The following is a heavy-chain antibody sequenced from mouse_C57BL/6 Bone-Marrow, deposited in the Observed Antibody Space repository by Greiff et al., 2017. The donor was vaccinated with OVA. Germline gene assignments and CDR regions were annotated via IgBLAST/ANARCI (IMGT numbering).Heavy chain of an antibody. CDR1: GFTFSDYY. Sequence: EVKLVESGGGLVQPGGSLKLSCAASGFTFSDYYMYWVRQTPEKRLEWVAYISNGGGSTHHSDTVKGRFTISRDNAKNTLYLQMSRLKSEDTAMYYCARQAYYSNYVDYWGQGTTLTVSS. J-gene: IGHJ2*01. CDR3: ARQAYYSNYVDY. D-gene: IGHD2-5*01. V-gene: IGHV5-12*01. CDR2: ISNGGGST.